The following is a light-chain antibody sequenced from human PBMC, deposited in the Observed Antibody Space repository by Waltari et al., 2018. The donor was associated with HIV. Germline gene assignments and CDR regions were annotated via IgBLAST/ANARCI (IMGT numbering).Light chain of an antibody. CDR1: ELGDNY. J-gene: IGLJ2*01. CDR2: QDN. CDR3: QAWGSSTSGV. Sequence: SYEVTQPPSVALSPGLTASITCSGSELGDNYNCCYQQKPGQSPLLVIVQDNKRPSGLPERFSGSSSGHTATLTISGTLTVDEADYYCQAWGSSTSGVFGRGTKLTVL. V-gene: IGLV3-1*01.